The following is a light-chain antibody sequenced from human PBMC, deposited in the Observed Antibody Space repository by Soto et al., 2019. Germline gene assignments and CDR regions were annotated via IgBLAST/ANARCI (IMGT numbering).Light chain of an antibody. V-gene: IGKV3-11*01. CDR3: QQRSNWPYT. CDR2: DPS. J-gene: IGKJ2*01. Sequence: EIVLTQSPATLSLSPGERATLSCRASQSVSSYLAWYQQKPCQSPRLLIYDPSNRATGIPARFSGSGSGTDXXXTISSLEPEDFAVYYCQQRSNWPYTFGQGTKLEIK. CDR1: QSVSSY.